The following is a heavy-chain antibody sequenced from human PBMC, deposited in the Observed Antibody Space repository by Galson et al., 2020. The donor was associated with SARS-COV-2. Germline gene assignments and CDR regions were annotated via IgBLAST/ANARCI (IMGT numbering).Heavy chain of an antibody. CDR2: IKEDGSEK. J-gene: IGHJ4*02. Sequence: GGSLRLSCETFGFTFSKYWMNWVRQAPGKGLEWVANIKEDGSEKYRVDSVEGRFTISRDNAKNSLFLQMNSLRVEDTGVYYCASGDWTYWGQGTLVTVSS. V-gene: IGHV3-7*01. D-gene: IGHD1-1*01. CDR3: ASGDWTY. CDR1: GFTFSKYW.